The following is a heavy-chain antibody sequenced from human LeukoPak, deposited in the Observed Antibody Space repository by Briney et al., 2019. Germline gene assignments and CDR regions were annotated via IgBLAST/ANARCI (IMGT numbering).Heavy chain of an antibody. CDR2: IYHSGST. J-gene: IGHJ5*02. D-gene: IGHD3-3*01. V-gene: IGHV4-38-2*02. CDR3: ARSITIFGVVIEGNWFDP. Sequence: SETLSLTCTVSGYSISSGYYWGWIRQPPGKGLEGIGSIYHSGSTYYNPSLKSPVIISVDTSTNQFSLKLSSVTAADTAVYYCARSITIFGVVIEGNWFDPWGQGTLVTVSS. CDR1: GYSISSGYY.